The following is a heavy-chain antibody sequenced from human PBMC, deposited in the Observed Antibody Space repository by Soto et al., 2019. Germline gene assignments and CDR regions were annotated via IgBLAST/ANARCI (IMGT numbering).Heavy chain of an antibody. CDR2: INHSGNT. Sequence: KTSETLSLTCAVYDASLSDNYCNWLRQPPGKGLEWIGEINHSGNTNYNPSLRSRVTISIDTSKNQLSLNLRSVSAPDTAVYYSATGRGEFDAWGQGTPVTVSS. D-gene: IGHD2-21*01. CDR1: DASLSDNY. J-gene: IGHJ5*02. V-gene: IGHV4-34*01. CDR3: ATGRGEFDA.